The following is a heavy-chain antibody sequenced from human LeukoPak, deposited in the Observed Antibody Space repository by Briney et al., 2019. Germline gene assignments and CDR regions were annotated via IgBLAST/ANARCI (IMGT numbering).Heavy chain of an antibody. CDR2: ISSSSIYI. CDR1: GFTFSSYS. D-gene: IGHD2-15*01. V-gene: IGHV3-21*01. Sequence: PGGSLRLSCAASGFTFSSYSMNWVRQAPGKGLEWVSSISSSSIYIYYADSVKGRFTISRDNAKNSLYLQMNSLRAEDTAVYYCARLGTYCSGGRCYPGDYYMDVWGKGTTVTVSS. J-gene: IGHJ6*03. CDR3: ARLGTYCSGGRCYPGDYYMDV.